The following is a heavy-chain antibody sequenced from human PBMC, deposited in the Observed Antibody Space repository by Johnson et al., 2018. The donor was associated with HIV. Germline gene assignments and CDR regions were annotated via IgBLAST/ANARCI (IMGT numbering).Heavy chain of an antibody. CDR2: ISYDGSKK. J-gene: IGHJ3*02. Sequence: QVQLVESGGGVVQPGRSLRLSCAASGLTFSSYGMHWVRQAPGKGLEWVAVISYDGSKKYYAGSVKGRFTISRDNSKTTLYLQMNSLRAEDTAVYYCARRMVQGVIITSGAFDIWGQGTMVTVSS. D-gene: IGHD3-10*01. V-gene: IGHV3-30*03. CDR1: GLTFSSYG. CDR3: ARRMVQGVIITSGAFDI.